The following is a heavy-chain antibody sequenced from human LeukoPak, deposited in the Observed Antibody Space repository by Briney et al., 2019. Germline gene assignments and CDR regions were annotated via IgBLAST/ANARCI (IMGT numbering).Heavy chain of an antibody. D-gene: IGHD1-26*01. V-gene: IGHV4-39*07. Sequence: SETLSLTCTVSGVSMSSSPYYWGWIRQPPGKGLEWIGSIYYSGSTNYNPSLKSRVTISVDTSKNQFSLKLSSVTAADTAVYYCTSGSYSFYYMDVWGKGTTVTVSS. CDR1: GVSMSSSPYY. J-gene: IGHJ6*03. CDR2: IYYSGST. CDR3: TSGSYSFYYMDV.